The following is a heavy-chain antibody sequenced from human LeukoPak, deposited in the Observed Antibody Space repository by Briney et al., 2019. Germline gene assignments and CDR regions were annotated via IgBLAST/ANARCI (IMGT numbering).Heavy chain of an antibody. CDR2: ISSSSSTI. Sequence: PGGSLRLSSAASRFTFTRYSMTWVRQAPGKGLEWVSYISSSSSTIHYADSVKGRFTISRDNTKNSLYLQMNSLRAEDTAVYYCARGFYIEGFDYWGQGTLVTLSS. CDR3: ARGFYIEGFDY. J-gene: IGHJ4*02. V-gene: IGHV3-48*04. D-gene: IGHD2-15*01. CDR1: RFTFTRYS.